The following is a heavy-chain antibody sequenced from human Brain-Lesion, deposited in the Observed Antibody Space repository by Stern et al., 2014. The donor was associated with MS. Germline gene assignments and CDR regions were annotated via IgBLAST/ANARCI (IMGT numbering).Heavy chain of an antibody. Sequence: QVQLVESGGGVVQPGGPLRLSCAASGFSFSSFGMHWVRQAPGKGLEWGALISSDGSKDYADSVKGRFAISRDNSKNTLYLQMNSLRAEDTAVYYCAKDSQYLTFFFDFWGQGSLVTVSS. J-gene: IGHJ4*02. CDR1: GFSFSSFG. D-gene: IGHD2/OR15-2a*01. CDR3: AKDSQYLTFFFDF. V-gene: IGHV3-30*18. CDR2: ISSDGSK.